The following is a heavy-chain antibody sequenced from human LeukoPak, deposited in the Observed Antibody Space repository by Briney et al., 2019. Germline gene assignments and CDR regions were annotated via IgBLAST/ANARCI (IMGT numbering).Heavy chain of an antibody. D-gene: IGHD2-2*01. CDR2: ISSSGSTI. J-gene: IGHJ6*02. CDR1: GFTFSSYE. V-gene: IGHV3-48*03. Sequence: QPGRSLRLSCAASGFTFSSYEMNWVRQAPGKGLEWVSYISSSGSTIYYADSVKGRFTISRDNAKNSLYLQMNSLRAEDTAVYYCARDRCSSTSCYSGYYYGMDVWGQGTTVTVSS. CDR3: ARDRCSSTSCYSGYYYGMDV.